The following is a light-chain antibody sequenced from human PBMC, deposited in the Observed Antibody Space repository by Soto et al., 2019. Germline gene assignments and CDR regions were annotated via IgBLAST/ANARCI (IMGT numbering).Light chain of an antibody. CDR1: QSVSSSY. CDR2: GAS. CDR3: RQYCRSST. V-gene: IGKV3-20*01. J-gene: IGKJ1*01. Sequence: IVVTKSAITLSLSPGERATLSCRASQSVSSSYLAWYQQKPGQAPRLLIYGASSRATGIPARFSASGSGTDFTLTISDVEPEDFAVYYCRQYCRSSTFGQGTKLDI.